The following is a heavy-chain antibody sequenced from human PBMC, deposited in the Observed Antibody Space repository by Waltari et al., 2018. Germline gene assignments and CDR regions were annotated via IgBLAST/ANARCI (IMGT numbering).Heavy chain of an antibody. Sequence: QVQLQESGPGLVKPSETLSLTCTVSGGSISSYYWSWIRQPAGKGLEWIGRIYPSGSTNYNPSLKSRVTMSVDTSKNQFSLKLSSVTAADTAVYYCAREDSSSSRGEAFDIWGQGTMVTVSS. V-gene: IGHV4-4*07. J-gene: IGHJ3*02. CDR2: IYPSGST. D-gene: IGHD6-6*01. CDR3: AREDSSSSRGEAFDI. CDR1: GGSISSYY.